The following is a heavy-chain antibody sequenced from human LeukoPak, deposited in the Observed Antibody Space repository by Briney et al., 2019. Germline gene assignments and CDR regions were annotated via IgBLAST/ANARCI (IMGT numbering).Heavy chain of an antibody. CDR1: GGSISSYY. D-gene: IGHD1-26*01. CDR3: ARASSFSGSYLYY. Sequence: SETLSLTCTVSGGSISSYYWSWIRQPPGKGLEWIGYIYYSGSTNYNPSLKSRVTISVDTSKNQFSLKLSSVTAADTAVYYCARASSFSGSYLYYWGQGTLVTVSS. CDR2: IYYSGST. V-gene: IGHV4-59*01. J-gene: IGHJ4*02.